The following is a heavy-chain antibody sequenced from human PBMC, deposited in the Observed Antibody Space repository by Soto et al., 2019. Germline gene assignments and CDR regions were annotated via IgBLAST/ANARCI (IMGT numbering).Heavy chain of an antibody. Sequence: ASVKVSCKASGGTFSSYRINWVRQAPGQGLEWVGGIVPIYRTADYAQKFQGRVTITADESARTSYMELRSLKSQATAVYYCVRDSGAKLSSSWGKGTLVTVSS. D-gene: IGHD6-13*01. CDR3: VRDSGAKLSSS. V-gene: IGHV1-69*13. CDR2: IVPIYRTA. J-gene: IGHJ4*02. CDR1: GGTFSSYR.